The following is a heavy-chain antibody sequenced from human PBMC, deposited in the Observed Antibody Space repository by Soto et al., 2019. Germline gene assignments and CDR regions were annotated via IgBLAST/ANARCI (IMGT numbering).Heavy chain of an antibody. CDR2: IYSGGST. J-gene: IGHJ6*03. CDR1: GFTVSSNY. V-gene: IGHV3-53*04. CDR3: AMIQLERQAYYYMDV. Sequence: GGSLRLSCAASGFTVSSNYMSWVRQAPGKGLEWVSVIYSGGSTYYADSVKGRFTISRHNTKNTLYLQMNSLRAEDTAVYYCAMIQLERQAYYYMDVWGKGTTVTVSS. D-gene: IGHD1-1*01.